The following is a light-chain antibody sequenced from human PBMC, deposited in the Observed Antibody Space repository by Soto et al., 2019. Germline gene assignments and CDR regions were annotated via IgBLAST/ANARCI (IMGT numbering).Light chain of an antibody. V-gene: IGKV1-12*01. CDR1: QGISSY. CDR3: QQANFFPRT. Sequence: MTQSPSSVSASVGDTVTITCRASQGISSYLAWYQQKPGKAPKLLIFTASSLQSGVPSRFSGSGSGTDFTLTISSLQPEDSATYYCQQANFFPRTFGQGTKV. J-gene: IGKJ1*01. CDR2: TAS.